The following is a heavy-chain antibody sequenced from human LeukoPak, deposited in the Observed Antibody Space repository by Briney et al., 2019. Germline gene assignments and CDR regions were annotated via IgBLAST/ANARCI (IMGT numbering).Heavy chain of an antibody. J-gene: IGHJ4*02. D-gene: IGHD2-21*01. CDR3: ARRVRVSEYSDS. V-gene: IGHV5-51*01. CDR1: GYIFSNYW. CDR2: IYPGDSDT. Sequence: GESLKISCKGSGYIFSNYWIAWVRQTPGRGLEWMGIIYPGDSDTRYSTSFQGQVTISADKSISTAYLQWSSLKASDSAIYYCARRVRVSEYSDSWGQGTLVAVSS.